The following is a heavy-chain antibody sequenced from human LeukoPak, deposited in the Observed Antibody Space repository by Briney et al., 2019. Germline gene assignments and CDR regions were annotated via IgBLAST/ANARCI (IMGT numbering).Heavy chain of an antibody. V-gene: IGHV3-11*01. Sequence: GGSLRLSCAASGFTFSDYYMSWIRQAPGKGLEWVSYISSSGSTIYYADSVKGRFTISRDNAKNSLYLQMNSPRAEDTAVYYCARADNSGSYYYGMDVWGQGTTVTVSS. J-gene: IGHJ6*02. CDR3: ARADNSGSYYYGMDV. D-gene: IGHD1-26*01. CDR2: ISSSGSTI. CDR1: GFTFSDYY.